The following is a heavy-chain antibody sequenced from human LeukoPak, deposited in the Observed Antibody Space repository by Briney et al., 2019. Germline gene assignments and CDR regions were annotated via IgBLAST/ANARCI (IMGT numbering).Heavy chain of an antibody. CDR1: GVSFSGYY. CDR3: ARVYFARFDP. D-gene: IGHD3-9*01. Sequence: PSETLSLTCAVFGVSFSGYYWSWIRQPPGKGPEWIGEINHSGSTNHNSSLKSRVTISLDTSKNQFSLKLSSVTAADTAVYYCARVYFARFDPWGQGTLVTVSS. CDR2: INHSGST. V-gene: IGHV4-34*01. J-gene: IGHJ5*02.